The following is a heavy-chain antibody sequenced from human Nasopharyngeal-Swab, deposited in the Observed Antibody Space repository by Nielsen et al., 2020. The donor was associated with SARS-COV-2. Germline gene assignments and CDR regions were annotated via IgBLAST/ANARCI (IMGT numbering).Heavy chain of an antibody. CDR1: GYTFTGYY. CDR3: ARDSVGWYGQGLFDY. V-gene: IGHV1-2*06. D-gene: IGHD6-19*01. J-gene: IGHJ4*02. Sequence: ASVKVSCKASGYTFTGYYMHWVRQAPGQGLEWMGRINPNSGGTNYAQKFQGRVTMTRDTSISTAYMELRSLRSDDTAVYYCARDSVGWYGQGLFDYWGQGTLVTVSS. CDR2: INPNSGGT.